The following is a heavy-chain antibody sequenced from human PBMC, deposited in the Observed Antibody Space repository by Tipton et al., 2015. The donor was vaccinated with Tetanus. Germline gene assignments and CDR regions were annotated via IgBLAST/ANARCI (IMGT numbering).Heavy chain of an antibody. D-gene: IGHD3-22*01. Sequence: GLVKPSETLSLTCGVFGDYLSDYYWTWVRQPPGKGLEWIGEIHRGGSTNYNPSLRSRVTMSLDTSKNQFSLKVTSVTAADTAVYFCTGDDYYDTSLRDYYGMDVWGPGTTVTVSS. CDR2: IHRGGST. CDR1: GDYLSDYY. J-gene: IGHJ6*02. CDR3: TGDDYYDTSLRDYYGMDV. V-gene: IGHV4-34*01.